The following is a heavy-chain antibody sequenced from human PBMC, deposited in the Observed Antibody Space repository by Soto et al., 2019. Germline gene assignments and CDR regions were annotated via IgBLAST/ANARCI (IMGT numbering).Heavy chain of an antibody. Sequence: QVQLQQWGAGLLKPSETLSLTCAVYGGSFSGYYWSWIRQPPGKGLEGIGEINHSGSPNYNPSLKTRVTISVDTSKNQFSLKLSSVTAADTAVYYCASSRAVAGTFDYWGQGTLVTVSS. CDR3: ASSRAVAGTFDY. CDR2: INHSGSP. J-gene: IGHJ4*02. V-gene: IGHV4-34*01. D-gene: IGHD6-19*01. CDR1: GGSFSGYY.